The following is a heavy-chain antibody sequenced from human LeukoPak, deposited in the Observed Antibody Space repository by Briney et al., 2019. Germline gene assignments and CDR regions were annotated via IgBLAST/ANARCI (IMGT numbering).Heavy chain of an antibody. CDR3: AKDHGDYVFDY. CDR2: ISGSGGST. Sequence: GGSLRLSCAASGFTFSSYAMSWVRQAQGKGLEWVSGISGSGGSTYYADSVKGRFTISRDNSKNTLYLQMNSLRAEDTAVYYCAKDHGDYVFDYWGQGTLVTVSS. CDR1: GFTFSSYA. J-gene: IGHJ4*02. V-gene: IGHV3-23*01. D-gene: IGHD4-17*01.